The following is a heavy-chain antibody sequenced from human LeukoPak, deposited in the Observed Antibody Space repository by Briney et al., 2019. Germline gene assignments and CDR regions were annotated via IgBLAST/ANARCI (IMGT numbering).Heavy chain of an antibody. V-gene: IGHV6-1*01. J-gene: IGHJ3*02. CDR1: GDSFSRRSAG. Sequence: SQTLSLTCAISGDSFSRRSAGWSWLRQSPSRGLEWVGRTYCRSRWYSDDAPSVKSRITITPDTVKNQFSLQLTSVTPEDTAVYYGARGGLVRGSIDSLIAFDIWGQGIMVTVSS. CDR3: ARGGLVRGSIDSLIAFDI. D-gene: IGHD3-10*01. CDR2: TYCRSRWYS.